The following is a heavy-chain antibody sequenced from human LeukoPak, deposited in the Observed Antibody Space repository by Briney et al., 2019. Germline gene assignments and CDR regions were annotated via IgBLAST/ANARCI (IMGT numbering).Heavy chain of an antibody. CDR3: ARDRWGNWNYFSDAFDI. CDR2: INPNSGGT. J-gene: IGHJ3*02. D-gene: IGHD1-7*01. CDR1: GYTFTGYC. Sequence: ASVKVSCKASGYTFTGYCMHWVRQAPGQGLEWMGRINPNSGGTNYAQKFQGRVTMTRDTSISTAYMELSRLRSDDTAAYYCARDRWGNWNYFSDAFDIWGQGTMVTVSS. V-gene: IGHV1-2*06.